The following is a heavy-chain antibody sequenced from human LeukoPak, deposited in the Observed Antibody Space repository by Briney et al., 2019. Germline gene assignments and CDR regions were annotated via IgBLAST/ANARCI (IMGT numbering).Heavy chain of an antibody. CDR2: MKEDGSAK. J-gene: IGHJ4*02. CDR3: ARDNVVPDY. D-gene: IGHD3-16*01. V-gene: IGHV3-7*01. Sequence: GGSLRLSCAASGFTFSSYWMSWVRQAPGKGLEWVANMKEDGSAKYYVDSVKGRFTISRDNAKNSLYLQMNSLRAEDTAVYCCARDNVVPDYWGQGTLVTVSS. CDR1: GFTFSSYW.